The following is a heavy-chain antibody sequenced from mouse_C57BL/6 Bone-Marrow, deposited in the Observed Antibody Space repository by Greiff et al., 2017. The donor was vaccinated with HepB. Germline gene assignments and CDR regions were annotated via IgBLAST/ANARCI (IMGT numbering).Heavy chain of an antibody. Sequence: DVHLVESRGGLVKPGGSLKLSCAASGFTFSSYAMSWVRQTPDKRLEWVATISDGGSYTYYPDNVKGRFTISRDNAKNNLYLQMSHLKSEDTALYYCAREGIYYYGSSPFAYWGQGTLVTVSA. J-gene: IGHJ3*01. V-gene: IGHV5-4*01. D-gene: IGHD1-1*01. CDR3: AREGIYYYGSSPFAY. CDR2: ISDGGSYT. CDR1: GFTFSSYA.